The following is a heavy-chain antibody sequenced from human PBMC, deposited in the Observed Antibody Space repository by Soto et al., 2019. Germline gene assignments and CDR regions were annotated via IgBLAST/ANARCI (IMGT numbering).Heavy chain of an antibody. CDR3: ARDNWNDGAFDI. CDR1: GFTFSSYG. CDR2: IWYDGSNK. J-gene: IGHJ3*02. Sequence: QVQLVESGGGVVQPGRSLRLSCAASGFTFSSYGMHWVRQAPGKGLEWVAVIWYDGSNKYYADSVKGRFTISRDNSKNTLYLQMNSLRAEDTAVYYCARDNWNDGAFDIWGQGTMVTVSS. V-gene: IGHV3-33*01. D-gene: IGHD1-1*01.